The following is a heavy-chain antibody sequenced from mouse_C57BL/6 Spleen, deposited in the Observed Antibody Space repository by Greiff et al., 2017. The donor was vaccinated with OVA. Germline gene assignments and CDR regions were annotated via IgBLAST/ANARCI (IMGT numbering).Heavy chain of an antibody. J-gene: IGHJ4*01. CDR3: ARGYNGRGDYAMDY. D-gene: IGHD1-1*01. CDR1: GYTFTDYY. V-gene: IGHV1-26*01. CDR2: INPNNGGT. Sequence: EVQLQQSGPELVKPGASVKISCKASGYTFTDYYMNWVKQSHGKSLEWIGDINPNNGGTSYNQKFKGKATLTVDKSSSTAYMELRSLTSEDSAVYYCARGYNGRGDYAMDYWGQGTSVTVSS.